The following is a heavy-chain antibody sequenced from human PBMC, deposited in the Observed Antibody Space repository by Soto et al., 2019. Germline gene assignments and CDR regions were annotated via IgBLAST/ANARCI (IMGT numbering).Heavy chain of an antibody. D-gene: IGHD2-2*01. CDR1: GGSISTSNW. Sequence: QVQLQESGPGLVKPSGTLSLTCAVSGGSISTSNWWSWVRQPPGKRLEWIGDIFHSGSAHYKPSLKSRVTISVDKSKNQFSLKLSSVTAADTAVYYCARDVSTSRHYDMDVWGQGTTVTVSS. J-gene: IGHJ6*02. CDR3: ARDVSTSRHYDMDV. V-gene: IGHV4-4*02. CDR2: IFHSGSA.